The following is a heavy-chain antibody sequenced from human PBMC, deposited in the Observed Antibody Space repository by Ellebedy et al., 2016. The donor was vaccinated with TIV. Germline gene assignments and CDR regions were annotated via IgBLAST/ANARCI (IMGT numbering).Heavy chain of an antibody. CDR3: ATAAPQWEQLVLGVRYYFDY. Sequence: ASVKVSXXVSGYTLTELSMHWVRQAPGKGLEWMGGFDPEDGETIYAQKFQGRVTMTEDTSTDTAYMELSSLRSEDTAVYYCATAAPQWEQLVLGVRYYFDYWGQGTLVTVSS. V-gene: IGHV1-24*01. CDR1: GYTLTELS. J-gene: IGHJ4*02. CDR2: FDPEDGET. D-gene: IGHD6-6*01.